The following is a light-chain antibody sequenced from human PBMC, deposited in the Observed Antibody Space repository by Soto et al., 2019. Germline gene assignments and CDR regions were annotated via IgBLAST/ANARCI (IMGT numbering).Light chain of an antibody. CDR2: DVS. V-gene: IGLV2-14*01. Sequence: ALTQPASVSGSPGQSITISCTGTSSDVGGYNYVSWYQQHPGKAPKLMIYDVSNRPSGVSNRFSGSKSGNTASLTISGLQAEDEADYYCSSYTTSSTYVFGTGTKVTVL. J-gene: IGLJ1*01. CDR1: SSDVGGYNY. CDR3: SSYTTSSTYV.